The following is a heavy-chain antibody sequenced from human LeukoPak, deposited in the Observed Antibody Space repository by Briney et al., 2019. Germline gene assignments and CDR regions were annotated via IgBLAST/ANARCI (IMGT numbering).Heavy chain of an antibody. CDR3: ARDSLAVAPRGYFDY. V-gene: IGHV4-31*03. CDR1: GGSISSGGYY. J-gene: IGHJ4*02. CDR2: IDYSGST. Sequence: SETLSLTCTVSGGSISSGGYYWSWIRQHPGKGLEWIGYIDYSGSTYYNPSLKSRVTISVDTSKNQFSLKLSSVTAADTAVYYCARDSLAVAPRGYFDYWGQGTLVTVTS. D-gene: IGHD6-19*01.